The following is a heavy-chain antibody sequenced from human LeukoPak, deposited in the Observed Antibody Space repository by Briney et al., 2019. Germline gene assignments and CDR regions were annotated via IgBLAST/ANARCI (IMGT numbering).Heavy chain of an antibody. CDR2: ITGDGATT. CDR3: AKAYGTNGYYQLPIDF. Sequence: GGSLRLSCAASGFSFSINAMTWVRQAPGKGLECVSAITGDGATTYYADSVRGRFTISRDNSKNTLYLQMNSLRAEDTAIYYCAKAYGTNGYYQLPIDFWGQGTLVTVSS. J-gene: IGHJ4*02. V-gene: IGHV3-23*01. D-gene: IGHD3-22*01. CDR1: GFSFSINA.